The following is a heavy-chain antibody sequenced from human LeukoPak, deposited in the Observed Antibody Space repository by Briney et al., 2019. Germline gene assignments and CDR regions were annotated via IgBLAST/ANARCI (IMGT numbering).Heavy chain of an antibody. Sequence: ASVKVSCKASGYTFTSYYMHWVRQAPGQGLEWMGWISAYNGNTNYAQKLQGRVTMTTDTSTSTAYMELRSLRSDDTAVYYCARDNRYYGSGSYKFDYWGQGTLVTVSS. J-gene: IGHJ4*02. V-gene: IGHV1-18*04. CDR1: GYTFTSYY. CDR2: ISAYNGNT. D-gene: IGHD3-10*01. CDR3: ARDNRYYGSGSYKFDY.